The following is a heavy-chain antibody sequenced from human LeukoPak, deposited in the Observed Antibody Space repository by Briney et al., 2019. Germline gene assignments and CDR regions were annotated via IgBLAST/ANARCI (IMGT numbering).Heavy chain of an antibody. CDR3: ARDSEPDFWSGYYCLDY. CDR2: ISSSSSSYI. D-gene: IGHD3-3*01. J-gene: IGHJ4*02. V-gene: IGHV3-21*01. Sequence: GGSLRLSCAASGFTFSSYSVNWVRQAPGKGLEWVSSISSSSSSYIYYADSVKGRFTISRDNAKNSLYLRMNSLRAEDTAVYYCARDSEPDFWSGYYCLDYWGQGTLVTVSS. CDR1: GFTFSSYS.